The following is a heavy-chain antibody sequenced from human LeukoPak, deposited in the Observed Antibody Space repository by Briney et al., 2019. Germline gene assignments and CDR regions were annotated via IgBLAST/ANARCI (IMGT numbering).Heavy chain of an antibody. CDR3: AKARGFCSGGSCYNPFDP. CDR2: ISSGSSYT. J-gene: IGHJ5*02. CDR1: GFTFSDYY. Sequence: GGSLRLSCAASGFTFSDYYMTWIRQAPGKGLEWVSYISSGSSYTDYADSVKGRFTISRDNAKNSLDLQMNILRAEDTALYYCAKARGFCSGGSCYNPFDPWGQGTLVTVSS. V-gene: IGHV3-11*06. D-gene: IGHD2-15*01.